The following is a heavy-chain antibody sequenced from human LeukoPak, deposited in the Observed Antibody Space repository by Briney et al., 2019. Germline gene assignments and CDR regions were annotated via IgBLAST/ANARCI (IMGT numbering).Heavy chain of an antibody. CDR1: GFTFSSYA. CDR3: AKDLQLWFGELLFDY. Sequence: GGSLRLSCAASGFTFSSYAMSWVRQAPGKGLEWVSAISGSGGSTYYADSVKGRFTISRDNSKNTLYLQMNSLRAEDTAVYYCAKDLQLWFGELLFDYWGQGTLVTVSS. CDR2: ISGSGGST. J-gene: IGHJ4*02. D-gene: IGHD3-10*01. V-gene: IGHV3-23*01.